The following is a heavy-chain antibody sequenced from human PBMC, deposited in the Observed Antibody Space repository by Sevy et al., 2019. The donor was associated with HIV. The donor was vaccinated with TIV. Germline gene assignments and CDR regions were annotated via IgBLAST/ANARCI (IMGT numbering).Heavy chain of an antibody. CDR3: ARTLGFYDSSGHEGYYFDY. D-gene: IGHD3-22*01. J-gene: IGHJ4*02. CDR1: GFSFRSYN. CDR2: ITTSSSTI. V-gene: IGHV3-48*02. Sequence: GGSLRLSCAASGFSFRSYNMNWVRQAPGKGLEWISYITTSSSTIYYADSVKGRFTISRDNAKNSLYLQMNSLRDEDTAGYYCARTLGFYDSSGHEGYYFDYWGQGTLVTVSS.